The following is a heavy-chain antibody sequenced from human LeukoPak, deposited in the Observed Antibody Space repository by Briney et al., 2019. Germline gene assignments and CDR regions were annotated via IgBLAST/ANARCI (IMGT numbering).Heavy chain of an antibody. CDR2: ITSICCST. V-gene: IGHV3-23*01. Sequence: GGSLRLPRGVSGLTFRKYSMSGVAQAPGKALQGGSAITSICCSTYYAESLKGRLTISRDSSKNTLYLQMSSLRTDDTAVYYCVGKTTGWSNPFDYWGQGTLVTVSS. D-gene: IGHD6-19*01. J-gene: IGHJ4*02. CDR3: VGKTTGWSNPFDY. CDR1: GLTFRKYS.